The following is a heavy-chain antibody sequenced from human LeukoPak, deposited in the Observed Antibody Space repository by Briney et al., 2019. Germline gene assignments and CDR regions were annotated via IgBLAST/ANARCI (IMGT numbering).Heavy chain of an antibody. CDR1: GGSISSGGYY. J-gene: IGHJ6*02. CDR2: IYYSGST. V-gene: IGHV4-30-4*08. Sequence: SQTLSLTCTVSGGSISSGGYYWSWIRQPPGKGLEWIGYIYYSGSTYYNPSLKSRVTISVDTSKNQFSLKLSSVTAADTAVYYCARGSYYYYYYGMDVWGQGTTVTVSS. CDR3: ARGSYYYYYYGMDV.